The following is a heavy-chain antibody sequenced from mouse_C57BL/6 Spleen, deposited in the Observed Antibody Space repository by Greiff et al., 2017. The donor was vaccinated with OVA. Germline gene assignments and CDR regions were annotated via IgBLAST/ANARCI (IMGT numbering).Heavy chain of an antibody. CDR1: GFHIKNTY. D-gene: IGHD1-1*01. J-gene: IGHJ3*01. CDR2: IDPANGTT. V-gene: IGHV14-3*01. CDR3: AFYYYGSSSAGFAD. Sequence: LQQSVAALVSPRASVKLSCTSSGFHIKNTYMHWVSRRPEQGLGWIWRIDPANGTTKSAPKFQGKATITADTSSNTAYLQLSSLTSEDTAIYYCAFYYYGSSSAGFADWGQGTLVTVSA.